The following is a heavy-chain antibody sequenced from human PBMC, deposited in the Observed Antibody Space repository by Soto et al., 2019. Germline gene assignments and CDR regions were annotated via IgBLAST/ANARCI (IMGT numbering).Heavy chain of an antibody. J-gene: IGHJ3*02. CDR1: GFTFSNAW. CDR3: TTGSRKLTGASVHAFDI. V-gene: IGHV3-15*01. D-gene: IGHD7-27*01. Sequence: GGSLRLSCAASGFTFSNAWMSWVRQAPGKGLEWVGRIKSKTDGGTTDYAAPVKGRFTISRDDSKNTLYLQMNSLKTEDTAVYYCTTGSRKLTGASVHAFDIWGQGTMVTVSS. CDR2: IKSKTDGGTT.